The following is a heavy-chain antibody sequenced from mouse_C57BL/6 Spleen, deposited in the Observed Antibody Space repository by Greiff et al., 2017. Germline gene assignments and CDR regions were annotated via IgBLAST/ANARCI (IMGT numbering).Heavy chain of an antibody. D-gene: IGHD1-1*01. Sequence: VQLQQPGTELVKPGASVKLSCKASGYTFTSYWMHWVKQRPGQGLEWIGNINPSNGGTNYNEKFKSKATLTVDKASSTAYMQLSSLTSEDSAVYYCARGGEDYYGSSYWYFDVWGTGTTVTVSS. V-gene: IGHV1-53*01. CDR2: INPSNGGT. CDR1: GYTFTSYW. J-gene: IGHJ1*03. CDR3: ARGGEDYYGSSYWYFDV.